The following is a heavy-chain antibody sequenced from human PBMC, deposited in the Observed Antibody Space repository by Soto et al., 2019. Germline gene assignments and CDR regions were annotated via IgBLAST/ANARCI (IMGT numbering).Heavy chain of an antibody. CDR2: INHSGST. CDR1: GGSFSGYY. CDR3: ATVPPRGYSYGGYYYYGMDV. J-gene: IGHJ6*02. V-gene: IGHV4-34*01. D-gene: IGHD5-18*01. Sequence: SETLSLTCAVYGGSFSGYYWSWIRQPPGKGLEWIGEINHSGSTNYNPSLKSRVTISVDTSKNQFSLKLSYVTAADTAVYYCATVPPRGYSYGGYYYYGMDVWGQGTTVTVSS.